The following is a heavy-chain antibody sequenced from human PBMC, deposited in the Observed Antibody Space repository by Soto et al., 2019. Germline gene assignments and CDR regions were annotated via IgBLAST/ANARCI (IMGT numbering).Heavy chain of an antibody. CDR1: GGTFSSYA. CDR3: ARTSHYCSGGSCYSGGNAFDI. Sequence: QVQLVQSGAEVKKPGSSVKVSCKASGGTFSSYAISWVRQAPGQGREWMGGIIPIFGTANYAQKFQGRVTITADDSTSTAYMELSSLRSEDTAVYYCARTSHYCSGGSCYSGGNAFDIWGQGTMVTVSS. V-gene: IGHV1-69*01. D-gene: IGHD2-15*01. CDR2: IIPIFGTA. J-gene: IGHJ3*02.